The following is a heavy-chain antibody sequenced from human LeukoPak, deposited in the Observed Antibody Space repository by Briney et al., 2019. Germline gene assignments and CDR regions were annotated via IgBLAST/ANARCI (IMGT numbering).Heavy chain of an antibody. J-gene: IGHJ1*01. V-gene: IGHV3-21*01. Sequence: GGSLRLSCAASGFSFSNYAMNWVRQAPGKGLEWVSSIDGSSSHIYYADSEKGRFTISRDNTKSSLYLQMNSLRAEDMAVYYCARGYCGGDCYGDWGQGTLVTVSS. CDR1: GFSFSNYA. CDR2: IDGSSSHI. D-gene: IGHD2-21*02. CDR3: ARGYCGGDCYGD.